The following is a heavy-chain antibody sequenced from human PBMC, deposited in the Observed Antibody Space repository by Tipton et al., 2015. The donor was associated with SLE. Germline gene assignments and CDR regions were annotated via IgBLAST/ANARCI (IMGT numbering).Heavy chain of an antibody. J-gene: IGHJ2*01. CDR2: IYYSGST. CDR1: GGSISSYY. Sequence: TLSLTCTVSGGSISSYYWSWIRQPPGKGLEWIGYIYYSGSTNYNPSLKSRVTISVDTSKNQFSLKLSSVTAADTAVYYCARLPLGLMVYVKGYFDLWGRGTLVTVSS. D-gene: IGHD2-8*01. V-gene: IGHV4-59*12. CDR3: ARLPLGLMVYVKGYFDL.